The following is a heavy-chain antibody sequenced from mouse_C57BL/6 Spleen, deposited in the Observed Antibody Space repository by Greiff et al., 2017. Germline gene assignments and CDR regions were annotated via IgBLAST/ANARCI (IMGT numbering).Heavy chain of an antibody. D-gene: IGHD1-1*01. CDR1: GYAFSSYW. Sequence: VKLVESGAELVKPGASVKISCKASGYAFSSYWMNWVKQRPGKGLGGIGQIYPGDGDTNYNGKFKGKATLTADKSSSTAYRQLSSLTSDDTAVHFWARVAILLRDFDDWGQGTTRTVCS. V-gene: IGHV1-80*01. CDR3: ARVAILLRDFDD. CDR2: IYPGDGDT. J-gene: IGHJ2*01.